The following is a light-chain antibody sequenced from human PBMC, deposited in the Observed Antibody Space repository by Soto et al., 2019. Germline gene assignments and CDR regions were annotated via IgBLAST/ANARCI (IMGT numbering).Light chain of an antibody. V-gene: IGLV2-14*01. CDR1: SSDVGGSNY. Sequence: QSALIQPASVSGSPGQSITISCTGTSSDVGGSNYVSWYQHHPHRAPKLLIYEVSYRPLGVSNRFSGSKSGNTASLTISGLQAEDEADYYCSSYTSSNTLEVFGIGTKLTVL. CDR2: EVS. CDR3: SSYTSSNTLEV. J-gene: IGLJ1*01.